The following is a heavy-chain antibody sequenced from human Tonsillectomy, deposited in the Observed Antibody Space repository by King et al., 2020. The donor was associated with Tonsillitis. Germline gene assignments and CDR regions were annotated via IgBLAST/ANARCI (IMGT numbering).Heavy chain of an antibody. CDR1: GFTFSTCW. J-gene: IGHJ4*02. V-gene: IGHV3-7*03. CDR2: IKEDGSEK. D-gene: IGHD3-22*01. CDR3: ATGGESSGYRASHY. Sequence: VQLVESGGGLVQPGGSLRLSCAASGFTFSTCWMTWVRQTPTKGLEWVANIKEDGSEKYYVDSVRGRFTISRDNAKNSVYLRMNSLRAEDTAVYYCATGGESSGYRASHYWGQGTLVTVSS.